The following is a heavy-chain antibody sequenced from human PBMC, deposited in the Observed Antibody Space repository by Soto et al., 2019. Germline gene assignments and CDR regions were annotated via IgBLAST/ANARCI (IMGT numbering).Heavy chain of an antibody. J-gene: IGHJ3*02. CDR2: ISSSSSYI. V-gene: IGHV3-21*01. CDR3: ARDLVGRYYYDSSGYYFDAFDI. D-gene: IGHD3-22*01. Sequence: GESLKISCAASGFTFSSYSMNWVRQAPGKGLEWVSSISSSSSYIYYADSVKGRFTISRDNAKNSLYLQMNSLRAEDTAVYYRARDLVGRYYYDSSGYYFDAFDIWGQGTMVTVSS. CDR1: GFTFSSYS.